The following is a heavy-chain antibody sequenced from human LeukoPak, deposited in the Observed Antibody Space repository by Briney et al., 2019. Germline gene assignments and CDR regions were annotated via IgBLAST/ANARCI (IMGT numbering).Heavy chain of an antibody. Sequence: GGSLRLSCAASGFTFSSYWMHWVRQAPGKGLVWVSRVKSDGGSTNYADSVKGRFTVSRDNAKKTLILQMNSLRGEDTAVYSCASGGSPPAALGATFDVWGHGTLVTVSS. D-gene: IGHD1-26*01. CDR1: GFTFSSYW. CDR3: ASGGSPPAALGATFDV. J-gene: IGHJ3*01. CDR2: VKSDGGST. V-gene: IGHV3-74*01.